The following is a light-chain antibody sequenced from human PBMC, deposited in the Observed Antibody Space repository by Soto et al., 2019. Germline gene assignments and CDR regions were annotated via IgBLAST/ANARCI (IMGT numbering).Light chain of an antibody. Sequence: DIKLTQSPSTLSASVGDRVTITCRASQSINGWLAWYQQKPGQAPNLLIYKASTLESGVPSRFSGSGSGTEFTLTVSSLQPDDFATYYCHQYHNFPRTFGQGAMVDVK. J-gene: IGKJ1*01. CDR1: QSINGW. CDR2: KAS. CDR3: HQYHNFPRT. V-gene: IGKV1-5*03.